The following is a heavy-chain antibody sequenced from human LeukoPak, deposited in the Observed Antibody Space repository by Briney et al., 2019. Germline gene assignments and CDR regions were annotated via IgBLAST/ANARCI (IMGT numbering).Heavy chain of an antibody. J-gene: IGHJ4*02. CDR3: ARVGYYDFWSGYSAFDY. D-gene: IGHD3-3*01. CDR2: ISAYNGNT. V-gene: IGHV1-18*01. CDR1: GYTFTSYG. Sequence: ASVKVSCKASGYTFTSYGISWVRQAPGQGLEWMGWISAYNGNTNYAQKLQSRVTMTTDTSTSTAYMELRSLRSDDTAVYYCARVGYYDFWSGYSAFDYWGQGTLVTVSS.